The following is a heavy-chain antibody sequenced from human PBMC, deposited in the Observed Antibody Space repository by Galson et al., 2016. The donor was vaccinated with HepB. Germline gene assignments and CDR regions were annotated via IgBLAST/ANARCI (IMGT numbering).Heavy chain of an antibody. Sequence: SLRLSCAASGIPFSISGMHWVRQAPGKGLEWVAMIWSDGSSEYYADSVKGRFTISRDNSRNTLYLQMDSLRAEDTAVYYCARVSVSVADLSTNYYYGMDVWGQGTTVTVSS. D-gene: IGHD3-16*02. CDR2: IWSDGSSE. CDR1: GIPFSISG. V-gene: IGHV3-33*01. J-gene: IGHJ6*02. CDR3: ARVSVSVADLSTNYYYGMDV.